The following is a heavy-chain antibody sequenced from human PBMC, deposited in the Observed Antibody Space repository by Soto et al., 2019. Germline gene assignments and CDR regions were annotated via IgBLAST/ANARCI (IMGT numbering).Heavy chain of an antibody. CDR2: IWYDGTKK. CDR1: GFSFSNYG. D-gene: IGHD3-22*01. Sequence: ESGGGVVQPGRSLRLSCAASGFSFSNYGMHWVRQAPGKGLEWVAVIWYDGTKKYYADSVKGRFTISRDNSKNTLYLQMNSLRVEDTAVYYCAREAYDSSGYYYASEYFQQWGQGTLVSVSS. V-gene: IGHV3-33*01. J-gene: IGHJ1*01. CDR3: AREAYDSSGYYYASEYFQQ.